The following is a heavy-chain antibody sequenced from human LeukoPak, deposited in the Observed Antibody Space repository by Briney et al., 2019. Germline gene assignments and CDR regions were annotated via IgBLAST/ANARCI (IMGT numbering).Heavy chain of an antibody. CDR3: ARDPPTRGDGYNSAFDI. CDR1: GGSISSYY. CDR2: IYTSGST. Sequence: SETLSLTCTVSGGSISSYYWSWIRQPAGKGLEWIGRIYTSGSTNYNPSLKSRVTMSVDTSKNQFSLKLSSVTAADTAVYYCARDPPTRGDGYNSAFDIWGQGTMVTVSS. V-gene: IGHV4-4*07. J-gene: IGHJ3*02. D-gene: IGHD5-12*01.